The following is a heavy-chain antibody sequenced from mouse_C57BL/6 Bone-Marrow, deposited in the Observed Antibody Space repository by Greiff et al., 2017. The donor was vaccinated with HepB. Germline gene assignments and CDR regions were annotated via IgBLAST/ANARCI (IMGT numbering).Heavy chain of an antibody. CDR3: ARNYAYAMDY. Sequence: EVQRVESGGGLVKPGGSLKLSCAASGFTFSDYGMHWVRQAPEKGLEWVAYISRGSSTIYYADTVKGRFTISRDNAKNTLFLQMTSLKSEDTAMYYCARNYAYAMDYWGQGTSVTVSS. CDR1: GFTFSDYG. J-gene: IGHJ4*01. V-gene: IGHV5-17*01. D-gene: IGHD1-1*02. CDR2: ISRGSSTI.